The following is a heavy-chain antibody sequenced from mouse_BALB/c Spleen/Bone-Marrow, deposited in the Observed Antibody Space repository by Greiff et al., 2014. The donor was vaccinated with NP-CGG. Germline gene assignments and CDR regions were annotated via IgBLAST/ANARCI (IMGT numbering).Heavy chain of an antibody. Sequence: EVQLQQSGPELVKPGASVKISCKASGYSFTGYFMNWVKQSHGKSLEWIGGINPYNGDTFYNQKFKGKATFTVDKSSSTAHMELLSMTSEDSAVYYVGRVYDNGNSYFDYWGQGTTLTVSS. V-gene: IGHV1-37*01. CDR1: GYSFTGYF. CDR2: INPYNGDT. D-gene: IGHD1-1*01. CDR3: GRVYDNGNSYFDY. J-gene: IGHJ2*01.